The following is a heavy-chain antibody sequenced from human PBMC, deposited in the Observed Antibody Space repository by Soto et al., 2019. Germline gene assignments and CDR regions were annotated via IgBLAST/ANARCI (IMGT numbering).Heavy chain of an antibody. CDR1: GFTFNNYW. J-gene: IGHJ4*02. CDR3: ARGGNPDY. Sequence: EVQLVESGGGLVQPGGSLRLSCAASGFTFNNYWMHWVRQAPGKGLLWVSRIQSDGSSTYYADSVKGRFTISRDNAKNTLYLQMNSLRAEDTAVYYCARGGNPDYWGQGTLVTVSS. CDR2: IQSDGSST. V-gene: IGHV3-74*01. D-gene: IGHD4-4*01.